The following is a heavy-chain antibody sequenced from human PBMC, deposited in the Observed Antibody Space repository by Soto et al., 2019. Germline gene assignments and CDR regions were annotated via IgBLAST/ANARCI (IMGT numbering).Heavy chain of an antibody. CDR3: ARPRFRGMDV. J-gene: IGHJ6*02. D-gene: IGHD3-10*01. CDR2: IKEDGSEK. CDR1: GFSLSNYF. Sequence: GGSLRLSCVGSGFSLSNYFMSWVRQAPGKGLEWVANIKEDGSEKYYVESVKGRFTISRDNAKNSLYLQVNSLRDEDTAVYYCARPRFRGMDVWGQGTTVTVSS. V-gene: IGHV3-7*03.